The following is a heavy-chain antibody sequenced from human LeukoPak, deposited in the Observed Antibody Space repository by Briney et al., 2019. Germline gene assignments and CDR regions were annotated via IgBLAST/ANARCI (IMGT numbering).Heavy chain of an antibody. J-gene: IGHJ4*02. D-gene: IGHD3-10*01. CDR3: ARDGSGTYYIIDY. V-gene: IGHV4-39*07. CDR2: IYYSGTT. CDR1: GGSIGSIISY. Sequence: PSETLSLTCTVSGGSIGSIISYWGWIRQPPGKGLEWIGSIYYSGTTYYNPSLKSRVTISVDTSKNQFSLKLSSVTAADTAVYYCARDGSGTYYIIDYWGQGTLVTVSS.